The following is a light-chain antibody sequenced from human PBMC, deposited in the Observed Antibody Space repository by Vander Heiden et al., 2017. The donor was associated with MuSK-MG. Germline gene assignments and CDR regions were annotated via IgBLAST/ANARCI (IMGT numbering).Light chain of an antibody. J-gene: IGKJ5*01. V-gene: IGKV1-16*02. CDR2: AAS. CDR3: QQDITYPVT. CDR1: QDISTS. Sequence: DIQMTQSPSLLSASVGDTVTITCRASQDISTSLAWFHQKPGKAPKSLIFAASSLHSGVPTKFSGSGSGTDFTLTISGLQPEDFATYYCQQDITYPVTFGQGTRLEIK.